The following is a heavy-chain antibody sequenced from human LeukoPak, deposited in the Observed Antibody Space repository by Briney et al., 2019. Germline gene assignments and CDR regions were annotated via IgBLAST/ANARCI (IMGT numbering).Heavy chain of an antibody. CDR1: GYTFNSYG. CDR2: ISSYNGNT. J-gene: IGHJ5*02. D-gene: IGHD3-22*01. CDR3: ARDGRHRYYYDRSGNYGSWFDP. Sequence: ASVKVSCKASGYTFNSYGISWVRQAPGQGFEWMGWISSYNGNTKYVQKFQGRVTMTTDTSTSTAYMELRSLRSDDTAVYYCARDGRHRYYYDRSGNYGSWFDPWGQGTLVTVSS. V-gene: IGHV1-18*01.